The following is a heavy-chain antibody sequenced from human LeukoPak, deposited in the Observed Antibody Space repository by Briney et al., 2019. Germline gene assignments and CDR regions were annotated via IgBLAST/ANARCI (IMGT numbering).Heavy chain of an antibody. J-gene: IGHJ5*02. V-gene: IGHV4-34*01. CDR1: GGSFSGYY. Sequence: SETLSLTCAVYGGSFSGYYWSWIRQPPGKGLEWIGEINHSGSTNYNPSLKSRVTISVDTSKNQFSLKLSSVTAADTAVYYCARKGGYSYGRNRWFDPWGQGTLVTVSS. CDR3: ARKGGYSYGRNRWFDP. D-gene: IGHD5-18*01. CDR2: INHSGST.